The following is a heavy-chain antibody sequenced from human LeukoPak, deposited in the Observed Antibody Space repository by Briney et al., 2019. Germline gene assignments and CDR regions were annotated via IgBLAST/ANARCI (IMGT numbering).Heavy chain of an antibody. Sequence: GGSLRLSCAASGFTFSSYPLNWVRQAPGKGLEWVSSIGSSGRYIYYADSVKGRFTISRDNAKNSLYLQMNSLRAEDAAVYCWSRRATTERGDSYGLDDWGQGTLVTVSS. CDR1: GFTFSSYP. J-gene: IGHJ4*02. D-gene: IGHD5-18*01. CDR2: IGSSGRYI. CDR3: SRRATTERGDSYGLDD. V-gene: IGHV3-21*01.